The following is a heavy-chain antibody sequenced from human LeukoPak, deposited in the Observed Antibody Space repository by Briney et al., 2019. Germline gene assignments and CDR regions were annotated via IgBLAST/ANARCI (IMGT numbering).Heavy chain of an antibody. CDR1: GFTFSSYS. V-gene: IGHV3-21*01. J-gene: IGHJ4*02. Sequence: PGGSLRLSCAASGFTFSSYSMNWVRQAPGKGLEWVSSISSSSSYIYYADSVKGRFTISRDNSKNTLYLQMNSLRAEDTAVYYCAKDLVRGVLYGYFDYWGQGTLVTVSS. CDR2: ISSSSSYI. CDR3: AKDLVRGVLYGYFDY. D-gene: IGHD3-10*01.